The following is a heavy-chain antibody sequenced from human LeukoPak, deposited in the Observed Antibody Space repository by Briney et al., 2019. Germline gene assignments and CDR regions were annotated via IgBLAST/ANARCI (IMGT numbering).Heavy chain of an antibody. CDR3: AREHNYYDSSGLDY. V-gene: IGHV1-69*01. Sequence: SVKVSCKASEGTFSNYAISWVRQAPGQGLEWMGGIIPVFGTTNYAQKFQGRVTITAAESTSTAYMELSSLRSEDTAVYYCAREHNYYDSSGLDYWGQGTLVTVSS. D-gene: IGHD3-22*01. J-gene: IGHJ4*02. CDR2: IIPVFGTT. CDR1: EGTFSNYA.